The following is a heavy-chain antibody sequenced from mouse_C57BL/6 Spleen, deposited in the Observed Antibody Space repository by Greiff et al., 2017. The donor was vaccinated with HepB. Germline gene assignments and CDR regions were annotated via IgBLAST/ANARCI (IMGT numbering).Heavy chain of an antibody. CDR2: IYPGDGDT. V-gene: IGHV1-80*01. J-gene: IGHJ4*01. D-gene: IGHD1-1*01. CDR1: GYAFSSYW. CDR3: ARGYYYGSSYAMDY. Sequence: VQLQQSGAELVKPGASVKISCKASGYAFSSYWMNWVKQRPGKGLEWIGQIYPGDGDTNYNGKFKGKATLTADKSSSTAYMQRSSLTSEDSAVYFCARGYYYGSSYAMDYWGQGTSVTVSS.